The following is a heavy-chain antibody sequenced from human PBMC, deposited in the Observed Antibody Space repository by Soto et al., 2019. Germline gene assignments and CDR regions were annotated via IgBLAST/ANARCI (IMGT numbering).Heavy chain of an antibody. D-gene: IGHD3-10*01. Sequence: PGGSLRLSCAASGFTFSSYAMHWVRQAPGKGLEWVAVIAYDGSNKYYADSVKGRFTISRDNSKNTLYLQMNSLRAEDTAVYYCPRPSMVRGVIPIITFDYWGQGTLVTVSS. CDR1: GFTFSSYA. CDR3: PRPSMVRGVIPIITFDY. V-gene: IGHV3-30-3*01. CDR2: IAYDGSNK. J-gene: IGHJ4*02.